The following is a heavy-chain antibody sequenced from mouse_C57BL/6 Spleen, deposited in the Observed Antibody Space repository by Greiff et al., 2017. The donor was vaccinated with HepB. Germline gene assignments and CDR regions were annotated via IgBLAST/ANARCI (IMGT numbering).Heavy chain of an antibody. CDR2: IDPSDSET. V-gene: IGHV1-52*01. Sequence: QVQLQQPGAELVRPGSSVKLSCKASGYTFTSYWMHWVKQRPIQGLEWIGNIDPSDSETHYNQKFKDKATLTVDKSSSTAYMQLSSLTSEDSAVYYWARTNLYNYRYFDVWGTGTTVTVSS. CDR3: ARTNLYNYRYFDV. J-gene: IGHJ1*03. D-gene: IGHD1-3*01. CDR1: GYTFTSYW.